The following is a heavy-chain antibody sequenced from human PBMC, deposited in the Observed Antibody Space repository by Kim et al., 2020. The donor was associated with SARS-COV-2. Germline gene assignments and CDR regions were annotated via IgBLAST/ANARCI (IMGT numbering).Heavy chain of an antibody. J-gene: IGHJ6*02. CDR1: GYTFTSYD. Sequence: ASVKVSCKASGYTFTSYDINWVRQATGQGLEWMGWMNPNSGNTGYAQKFQGRVTMTRNTSISTAYMELSSLRSEDTAVYYCARGSVAAALNYYYYGMDVWVQGTTVTVSS. CDR3: ARGSVAAALNYYYYGMDV. V-gene: IGHV1-8*01. D-gene: IGHD6-13*01. CDR2: MNPNSGNT.